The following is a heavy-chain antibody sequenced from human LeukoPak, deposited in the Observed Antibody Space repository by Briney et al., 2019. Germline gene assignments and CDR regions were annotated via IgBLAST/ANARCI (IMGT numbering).Heavy chain of an antibody. J-gene: IGHJ4*02. CDR2: INPNSGGT. CDR1: GYTFTGYY. D-gene: IGHD5-18*01. V-gene: IGHV1-2*02. CDR3: ARGAGAYVDTAMVTTPYFDY. Sequence: ASVKVSCKASGYTFTGYYMHWVRQAPGQGLEWMGWINPNSGGTNYAQKFQGRVTMTRDTSISTAYMELSRLRSDDTAVYYCARGAGAYVDTAMVTTPYFDYWDQGTLVTVSS.